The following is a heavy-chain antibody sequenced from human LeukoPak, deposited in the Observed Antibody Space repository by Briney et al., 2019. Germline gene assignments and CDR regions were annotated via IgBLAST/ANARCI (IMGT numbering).Heavy chain of an antibody. J-gene: IGHJ6*02. Sequence: GGSLRLSCAASGFTFGSYALHWVRQAPGKGLEGVVVISHDGSHTYFADSVRGRFTISRDRSKNTVDLQMSSLRPEDSAVYYCARSPYDSSGNRYYYYALDVWGQGTTVSVSS. D-gene: IGHD3-22*01. CDR2: ISHDGSHT. CDR1: GFTFGSYA. CDR3: ARSPYDSSGNRYYYYALDV. V-gene: IGHV3-30*04.